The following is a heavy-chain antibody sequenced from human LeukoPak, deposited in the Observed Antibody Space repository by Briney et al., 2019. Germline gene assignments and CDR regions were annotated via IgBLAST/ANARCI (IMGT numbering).Heavy chain of an antibody. V-gene: IGHV3-15*01. D-gene: IGHD1-1*01. CDR3: VTGGYFLDY. CDR1: GFTFSNAW. J-gene: IGHJ4*02. Sequence: GGSLRLSCAASGFTFSNAWMNWVRQAPGKGLGWVGRIKSKIDGGTTDYAAPVKGRFTISRDDSRNTVYLQMNSLEIEDTAVFYCVTGGYFLDYWGQGTLVTVSS. CDR2: IKSKIDGGTT.